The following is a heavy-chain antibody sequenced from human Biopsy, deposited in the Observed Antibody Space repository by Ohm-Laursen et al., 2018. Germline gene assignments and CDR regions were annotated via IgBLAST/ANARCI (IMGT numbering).Heavy chain of an antibody. CDR1: EGTFSNYG. CDR3: ATKLTGYFHH. D-gene: IGHD3-9*01. J-gene: IGHJ1*01. CDR2: NIPILGTG. Sequence: SVKVSCKASEGTFSNYGVNWVRQAPGQGLEWLGGNIPILGTGNYAHQFQDRVTVVADTSTSTATMELRSLRSDDTAVYYCATKLTGYFHHWGQGTLVIVSS. V-gene: IGHV1-69*06.